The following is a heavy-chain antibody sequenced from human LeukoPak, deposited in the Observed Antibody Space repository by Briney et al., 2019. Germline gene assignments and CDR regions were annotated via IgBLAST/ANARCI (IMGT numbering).Heavy chain of an antibody. CDR1: GYTFAAHH. CDR2: MNPRDDT. J-gene: IGHJ3*02. Sequence: ASVKASCKASGYTFAAHHIHWVRQAPGQGLEWMGWMNPRDDTGYPQKFQGRVTLTRDKSINTAYMELSSLTSEDTAVYYCARYTQGYGFDIWGQGTMVTVSA. V-gene: IGHV1-8*02. CDR3: ARYTQGYGFDI.